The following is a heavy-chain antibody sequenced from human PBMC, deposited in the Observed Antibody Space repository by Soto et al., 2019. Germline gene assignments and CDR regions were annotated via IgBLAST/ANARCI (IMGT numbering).Heavy chain of an antibody. CDR2: ISADGAGT. V-gene: IGHV3-23*01. CDR3: ARISSSSCTDY. Sequence: PGGSLRLSCAASGFTFNTYAMNWVRQAPGKGLEWVSAISADGAGTYYADSVKGRFTISRDNSKNTLCLQMNSLRAEDTAIFYCARISSSSCTDYWGQGTLVTVSS. CDR1: GFTFNTYA. J-gene: IGHJ4*02. D-gene: IGHD6-13*01.